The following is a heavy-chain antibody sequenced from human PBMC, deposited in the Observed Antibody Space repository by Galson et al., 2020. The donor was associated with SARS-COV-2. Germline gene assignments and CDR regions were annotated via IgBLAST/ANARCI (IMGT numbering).Heavy chain of an antibody. CDR2: IVLIFGTT. J-gene: IGHJ2*01. Sequence: KISCKASGGTFGTYAISWVRQAPGQGPEWMGGIVLIFGTTHYAQRFRGRVAITADKSTTTAYMELHSLRFDDTAMYYCTRGGVRSNWYFDLWGRGTLVTVSS. V-gene: IGHV1-69*06. D-gene: IGHD2-15*01. CDR3: TRGGVRSNWYFDL. CDR1: GGTFGTYA.